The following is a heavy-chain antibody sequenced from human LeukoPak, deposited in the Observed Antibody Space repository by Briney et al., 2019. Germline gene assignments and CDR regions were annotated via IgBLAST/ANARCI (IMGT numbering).Heavy chain of an antibody. V-gene: IGHV1-46*01. CDR2: INPRGGST. Sequence: ASVKVSCKASGYTFTNYYIHWVRQAPGQGLEYMGVINPRGGSTSYAQKLQGRVTMTTDTSTSTAYMELRSLRSDDTAVYYCARPTNWNDEAFDIWGQGTMVTVSS. J-gene: IGHJ3*02. CDR3: ARPTNWNDEAFDI. D-gene: IGHD1-1*01. CDR1: GYTFTNYY.